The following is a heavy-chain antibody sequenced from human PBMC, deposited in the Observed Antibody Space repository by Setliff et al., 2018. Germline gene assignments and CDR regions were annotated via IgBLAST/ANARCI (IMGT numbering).Heavy chain of an antibody. V-gene: IGHV4-30-4*08. Sequence: LSLTCTVSGDSISSGDYFWSWIRQPPGKGLEWIAYIYHSGSAYYNPSLKSRVTMSVDTSKNQFSPHLTSVTAADTAVYYCAREVGTSTSSDAFDVWGQGMMVTVSS. D-gene: IGHD1-26*01. CDR1: GDSISSGDYF. J-gene: IGHJ3*01. CDR3: AREVGTSTSSDAFDV. CDR2: IYHSGSA.